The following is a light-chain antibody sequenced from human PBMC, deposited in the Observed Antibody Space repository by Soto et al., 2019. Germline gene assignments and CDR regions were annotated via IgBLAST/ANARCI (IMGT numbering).Light chain of an antibody. CDR3: SSYTSISTLYV. J-gene: IGLJ1*01. Sequence: QSVLTQPASVSGSPGQSITISCTGTNSDVVGYNYVSWYQQHPGKAPELMIYEVSHRPSGVSNRFSGSTSDNTASLTISGLQAEDEADYYCSSYTSISTLYVFGTGTKVTV. CDR2: EVS. CDR1: NSDVVGYNY. V-gene: IGLV2-14*01.